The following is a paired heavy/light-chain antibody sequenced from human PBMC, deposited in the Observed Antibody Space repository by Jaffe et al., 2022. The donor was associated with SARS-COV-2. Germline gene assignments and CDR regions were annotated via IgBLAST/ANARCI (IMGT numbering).Light chain of an antibody. CDR1: ALSKKF. J-gene: IGLJ3*02. V-gene: IGLV3-25*03. CDR2: KDT. CDR3: QSADSSGTWV. Sequence: SYELTQPPSVSVSPGQTARITCSADALSKKFAYWYQQKPGQAPVLLIYKDTERPSGIPERFSGSTSGTTVTLTITGAQAEDEADYYCQSADSSGTWVFGGGTKLTVL.
Heavy chain of an antibody. D-gene: IGHD3-16*01. V-gene: IGHV3-33*01. Sequence: QVQLVESGGGVVQPGRSLRLSCEASGFTFNSYGMHWVRQAPGKGLEWVAVIWYDGSNKYYEDSVKGRFTISRDNSKNTLYLQMSSLRAEDTAVYYCAREGEALVGGFDIWGQGTMVTVSS. CDR2: IWYDGSNK. CDR1: GFTFNSYG. CDR3: AREGEALVGGFDI. J-gene: IGHJ3*02.